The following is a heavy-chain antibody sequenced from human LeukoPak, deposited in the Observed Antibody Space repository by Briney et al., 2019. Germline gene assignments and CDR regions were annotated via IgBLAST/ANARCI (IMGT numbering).Heavy chain of an antibody. CDR3: ASQKLGSTSYSIDY. V-gene: IGHV3-23*01. J-gene: IGHJ4*02. CDR1: GFTFSSYA. D-gene: IGHD2-2*01. CDR2: ISDSGGSA. Sequence: PGGSLRLSCAASGFTFSSYAMNWVRQAPGKGLEWVSGISDSGGSAYYADSVKGRFTISRDSSKNTLYLQVNSLRAEDTAVYYCASQKLGSTSYSIDYWGRGTLVTVSS.